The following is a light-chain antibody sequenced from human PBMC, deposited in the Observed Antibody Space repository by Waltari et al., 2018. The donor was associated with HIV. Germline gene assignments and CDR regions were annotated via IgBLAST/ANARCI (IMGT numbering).Light chain of an antibody. Sequence: HSVLTQPASVSGSPGQSITISCSGPTSYMSTLHFVSLYQQYPGRAPRLIIFEVSSRPSGISDRFSGSKSGDTASLTISALRTEDEADYFCSSYSPRTSVVFGGGTKVTVL. CDR1: TSYMSTLHF. J-gene: IGLJ3*02. CDR3: SSYSPRTSVV. CDR2: EVS. V-gene: IGLV2-14*01.